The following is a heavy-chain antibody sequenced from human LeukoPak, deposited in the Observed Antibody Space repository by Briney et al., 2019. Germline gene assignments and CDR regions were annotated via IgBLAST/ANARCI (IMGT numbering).Heavy chain of an antibody. CDR1: GFTFSNYW. J-gene: IGHJ4*02. CDR2: IKPNGIEK. CDR3: ARVICSSWNSGYVFFDY. D-gene: IGHD5-12*01. Sequence: PGGSLRLSCEGSGFTFSNYWMTWVRQAPGKGLEWVADIKPNGIEKHYADSVEGRFTISRDNAKNTLYLQMNSLRAEDTAVYYCARVICSSWNSGYVFFDYWGQGTLVTVSS. V-gene: IGHV3-7*01.